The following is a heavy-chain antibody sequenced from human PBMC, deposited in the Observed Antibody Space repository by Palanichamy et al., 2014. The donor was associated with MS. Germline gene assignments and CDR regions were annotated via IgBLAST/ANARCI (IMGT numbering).Heavy chain of an antibody. CDR3: ARDRIGDAFASLDH. V-gene: IGHV1-3*01. J-gene: IGHJ4*02. D-gene: IGHD3-16*01. CDR2: IDSGNGYT. Sequence: QVQLVQSGAEVKKPGASVKVSCKTSGYTFTSYVVHWVRQAPGQRLEWMGSIDSGNGYTTYSQKFQGRAIIARDTFASTGYVELSGLTSEDTAVYYCARDRIGDAFASLDHWGQGTLVTVSS. CDR1: GYTFTSYV.